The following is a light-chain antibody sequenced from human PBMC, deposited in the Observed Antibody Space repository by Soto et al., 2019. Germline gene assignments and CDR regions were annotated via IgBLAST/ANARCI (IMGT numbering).Light chain of an antibody. V-gene: IGLV1-51*01. CDR1: SSNMGSNY. J-gene: IGLJ3*02. CDR3: GAWDSSLSVVV. Sequence: QSVLTQPPSVSAAPGQKVTISCSGGSSNMGSNYVSWYQQLPGTAPKLLIFDNDKRPSGIPDRFSGSRSGTSGTLAITGLQTGDEADYYCGAWDSSLSVVVFGGGTKRTVL. CDR2: DND.